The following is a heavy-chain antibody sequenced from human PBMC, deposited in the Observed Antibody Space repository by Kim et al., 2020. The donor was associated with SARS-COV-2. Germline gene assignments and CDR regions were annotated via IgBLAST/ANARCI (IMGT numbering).Heavy chain of an antibody. CDR1: GGSFSGYY. Sequence: SETLSLTCAVYGGSFSGYYWSWIRQPPGKGLEWIGEINHSGSTNYNPSLKSRVTISVDTSKNQFSLKLSSVTAADTAVYYCARGPAKTTTYYYDSSGYSRRPRFDYWGQGTLVTVSS. CDR2: INHSGST. V-gene: IGHV4-34*01. CDR3: ARGPAKTTTYYYDSSGYSRRPRFDY. J-gene: IGHJ4*02. D-gene: IGHD3-22*01.